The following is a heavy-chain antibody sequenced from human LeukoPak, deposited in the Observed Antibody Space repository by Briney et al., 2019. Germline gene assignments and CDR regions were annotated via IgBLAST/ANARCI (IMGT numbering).Heavy chain of an antibody. CDR3: AREISGGSLFDY. CDR1: GYTFTSYD. J-gene: IGHJ4*02. D-gene: IGHD2-15*01. V-gene: IGHV1-8*03. CDR2: MNPNSGNT. Sequence: ASVKVSRKASGYTFTSYDINWVRQATGQGLEWMGWMNPNSGNTGYAQKFQGRVTITRNTSISTAYMELSSLRSEDTAVYYCAREISGGSLFDYWGQGTLVTVSS.